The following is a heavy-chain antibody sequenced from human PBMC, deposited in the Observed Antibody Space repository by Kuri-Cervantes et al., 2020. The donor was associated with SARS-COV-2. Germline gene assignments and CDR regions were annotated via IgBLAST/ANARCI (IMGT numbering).Heavy chain of an antibody. CDR3: ARGRYYGSGSYSYFDY. D-gene: IGHD3-10*01. CDR1: GYSISSGYY. CDR2: IYHSGST. V-gene: IGHV4-38-2*02. J-gene: IGHJ4*02. Sequence: SETLSLTCTVSGYSISSGYYWGWIRQPPGKGLEWIGSIYHSGSTYYNPSLKSRVTISVDTSKNQFSLKLSSVTAADTAVYYCARGRYYGSGSYSYFDYWGQGTLVTCYS.